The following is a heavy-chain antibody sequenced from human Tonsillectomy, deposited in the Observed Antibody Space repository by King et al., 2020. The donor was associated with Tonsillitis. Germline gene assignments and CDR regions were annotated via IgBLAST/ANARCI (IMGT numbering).Heavy chain of an antibody. V-gene: IGHV1-69*02. CDR3: ARSGAGMVNCFDY. J-gene: IGHJ4*02. D-gene: IGHD1-1*01. Sequence: QLVQSGAEVKKPGSSVKVSCKASGDTFSSYTISWVRQAPGQGLEWMGWVIPILGIPNYAQKFQGRVTITADTSTSTAYMDLNSLRSDDSAVYYCARSGAGMVNCFDYWGQGTLVTVSS. CDR1: GDTFSSYT. CDR2: VIPILGIP.